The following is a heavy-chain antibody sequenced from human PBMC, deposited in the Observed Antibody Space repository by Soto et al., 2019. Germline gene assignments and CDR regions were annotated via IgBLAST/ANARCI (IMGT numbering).Heavy chain of an antibody. J-gene: IGHJ6*02. CDR3: AAGVLAYCSSTSCFSRSGYYYYYGMDV. CDR2: IVVGSGNT. D-gene: IGHD2-2*01. V-gene: IGHV1-58*01. CDR1: GFTFTSSA. Sequence: SVKVSCKSSGFTFTSSAVQWVRQARGQRLEWIGWIVVGSGNTNYAQKFQERVTITRDMSTSTAYMELSSLRSEDTAVYYCAAGVLAYCSSTSCFSRSGYYYYYGMDVWGQGTKVPVSS.